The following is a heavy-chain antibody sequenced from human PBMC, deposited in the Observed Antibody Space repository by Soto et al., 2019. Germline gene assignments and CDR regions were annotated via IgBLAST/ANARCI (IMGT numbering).Heavy chain of an antibody. Sequence: QVQLVESGGGVVQPGRSLRLSCAASGFTFSSFGIHWVRQAPGKGLEWVAVISYDGIDKNYADSVKGRFTISRENSKNMVYLQMNSLRAKDTAVYYCAKDLREMATIRPDYWGQGILVTVSS. CDR3: AKDLREMATIRPDY. V-gene: IGHV3-30*18. CDR2: ISYDGIDK. D-gene: IGHD5-12*01. CDR1: GFTFSSFG. J-gene: IGHJ4*02.